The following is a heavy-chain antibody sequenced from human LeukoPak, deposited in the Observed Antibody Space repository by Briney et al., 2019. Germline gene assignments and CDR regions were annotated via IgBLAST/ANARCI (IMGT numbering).Heavy chain of an antibody. CDR1: GGSISSYY. V-gene: IGHV4-59*01. J-gene: IGHJ4*02. CDR2: IYYSGST. D-gene: IGHD7-27*01. Sequence: KPSETLSLTCTVSGGSISSYYWSWIRQPPGKGLEWIGYIYYSGSTNYNPSLKSRVTISVDTSKNQFSLKLSSVTAADTAVYYCARDSSQLGISYWGQGTLVTVSS. CDR3: ARDSSQLGISY.